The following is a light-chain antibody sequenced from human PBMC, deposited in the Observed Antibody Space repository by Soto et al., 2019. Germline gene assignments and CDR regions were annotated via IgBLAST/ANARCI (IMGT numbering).Light chain of an antibody. J-gene: IGKJ1*01. Sequence: DIQMTQSPSTLSASVGDRVIITCRASQDIGSDLAWYQQKPGKATERLIYAASNLQSGVPSRFSGSGSGTEFTLTISSLQPEDFETYYCLQHDNFPWTFGQGTKVDIK. CDR2: AAS. CDR3: LQHDNFPWT. V-gene: IGKV1-17*01. CDR1: QDIGSD.